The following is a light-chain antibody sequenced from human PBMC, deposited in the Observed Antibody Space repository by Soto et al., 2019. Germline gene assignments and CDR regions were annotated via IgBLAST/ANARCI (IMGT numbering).Light chain of an antibody. CDR2: DAS. Sequence: DIQMTQSPSSLSASVGDRVTITCQASQDIRNYLNWYQQKPGKAPKLLIYDASNLETGVPSRFSGSGSGTDFTFTISSLQPEDIATYFCQQYDNFPYTFGQGTKLEIK. CDR3: QQYDNFPYT. V-gene: IGKV1-33*01. CDR1: QDIRNY. J-gene: IGKJ2*01.